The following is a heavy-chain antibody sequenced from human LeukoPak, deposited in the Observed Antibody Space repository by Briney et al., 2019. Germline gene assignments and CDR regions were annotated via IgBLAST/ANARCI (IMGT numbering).Heavy chain of an antibody. J-gene: IGHJ4*02. V-gene: IGHV4-59*08. Sequence: PSETLSLTCTVSGGSISSYYWSWIRQPPGKGLEWIGYIYYSGSTYYNPSLKSRVTISVDTSKNQFSLKLSSVTAADTAVYYCARVDSSGYYDLGFYWGQGTLVTVSS. CDR3: ARVDSSGYYDLGFY. CDR1: GGSISSYY. CDR2: IYYSGST. D-gene: IGHD3-22*01.